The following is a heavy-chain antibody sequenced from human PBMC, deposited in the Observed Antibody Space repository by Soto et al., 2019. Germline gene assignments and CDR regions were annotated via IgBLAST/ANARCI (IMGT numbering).Heavy chain of an antibody. Sequence: QVQLVQSGAEVKKPGSSVKVSCKASGGTFSSYTISWVRQAPGQGLEWMGRIIPILGIANYAQKFQGRVTITADKSTSTAYMELSSLRSEDTVVYYCARDGYGGKNYVAFDIWGQGTMVTVSS. V-gene: IGHV1-69*08. CDR1: GGTFSSYT. J-gene: IGHJ3*02. CDR3: ARDGYGGKNYVAFDI. CDR2: IIPILGIA. D-gene: IGHD4-17*01.